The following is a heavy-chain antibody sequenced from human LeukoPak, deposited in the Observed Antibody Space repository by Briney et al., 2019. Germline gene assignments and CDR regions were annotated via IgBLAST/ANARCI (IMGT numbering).Heavy chain of an antibody. CDR2: ISGSGGST. Sequence: GGSLRPSCAASGITFSSYTLRWGRQAPGKGLGGGSAISGSGGSTYYADSVKGRFTISRDNSKNTLYLQMNSLRAEDTAVYYCAKFSGVVVPAYFDYWGQGTLVTVSS. V-gene: IGHV3-23*01. J-gene: IGHJ4*02. CDR1: GITFSSYT. D-gene: IGHD2-2*01. CDR3: AKFSGVVVPAYFDY.